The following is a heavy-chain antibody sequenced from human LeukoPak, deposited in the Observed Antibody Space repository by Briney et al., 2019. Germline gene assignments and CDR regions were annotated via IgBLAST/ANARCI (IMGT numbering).Heavy chain of an antibody. CDR3: ACLAPIVVVTAIHAGGRYYGMDV. D-gene: IGHD2-21*02. CDR2: ISYDGSNK. CDR1: GFTFSSYA. Sequence: PGGSLRLSCAASGFTFSSYAMHWVRQAPGKGLEGVAVISYDGSNKYYADSVKGRFTISRDNSKNTLYLQMNSLRAEDTAVYYCACLAPIVVVTAIHAGGRYYGMDVWGQGTTVTVSS. J-gene: IGHJ6*02. V-gene: IGHV3-30*04.